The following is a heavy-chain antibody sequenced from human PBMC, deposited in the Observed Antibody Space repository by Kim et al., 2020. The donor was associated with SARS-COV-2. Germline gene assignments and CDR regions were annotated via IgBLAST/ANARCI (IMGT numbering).Heavy chain of an antibody. D-gene: IGHD1-20*01. CDR1: GFTFNSYG. J-gene: IGHJ6*02. CDR3: VRDNFDSSEVFYYFSGLHV. V-gene: IGHV3-30*03. CDR2: ISFDGSKK. Sequence: GGSLRLSCVASGFTFNSYGIHWVRQAPGKGLEWVAVISFDGSKKFYVDSLKGRFSISRDNSKNTLYLQMNSLRTEDTAVYFCVRDNFDSSEVFYYFSGLHVWGQGTTVTVSS.